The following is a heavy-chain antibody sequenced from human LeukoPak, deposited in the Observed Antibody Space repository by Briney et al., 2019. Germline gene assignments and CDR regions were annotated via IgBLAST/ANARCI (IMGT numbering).Heavy chain of an antibody. V-gene: IGHV3-9*01. J-gene: IGHJ4*02. Sequence: GGSLRLSCAASGFTFSSYSMNWVRQAPGKGLEWVSGISWNSGSIGCADSVKGRFTISRDNAKNSLYLQMNSLRAEDTALYYCAKDIGDYGDYAAFDYWGQGTLVTVSS. CDR1: GFTFSSYS. D-gene: IGHD4-17*01. CDR3: AKDIGDYGDYAAFDY. CDR2: ISWNSGSI.